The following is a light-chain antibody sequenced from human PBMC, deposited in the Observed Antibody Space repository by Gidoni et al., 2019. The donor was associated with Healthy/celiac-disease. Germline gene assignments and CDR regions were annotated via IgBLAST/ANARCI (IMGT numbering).Light chain of an antibody. V-gene: IGKV3-20*01. CDR3: QQYGSSSIT. Sequence: VLPQSPGTLSLSPGERATLSCSASQSVSSSYLAWYHQKPGQAPRLRSYGASSRATGIPDRFSGSESGTDFTHTISRLDPEDFAVYYCQQYGSSSITFXQXTRLEIK. CDR1: QSVSSSY. CDR2: GAS. J-gene: IGKJ5*01.